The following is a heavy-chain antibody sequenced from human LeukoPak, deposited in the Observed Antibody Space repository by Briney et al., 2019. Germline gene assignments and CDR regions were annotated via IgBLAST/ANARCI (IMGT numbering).Heavy chain of an antibody. D-gene: IGHD1-26*01. Sequence: GGSLRLSCAASGFTFDSYAMSWVRLAPGKGLEWVSDISASGDTTYYADSVKGRFTISRDNSKNTLDLQMNSLRAEDTAVYYCARSSGSYLYFDNWGQGTLVTVSS. V-gene: IGHV3-23*01. CDR1: GFTFDSYA. CDR3: ARSSGSYLYFDN. CDR2: ISASGDTT. J-gene: IGHJ4*02.